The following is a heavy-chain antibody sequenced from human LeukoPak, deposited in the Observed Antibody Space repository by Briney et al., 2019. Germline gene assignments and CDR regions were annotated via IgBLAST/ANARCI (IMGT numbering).Heavy chain of an antibody. Sequence: GGSLRLSCAASGFTFSSYGMHWVRQAPGKGLEWVAFIRYDGSNKYYADSVKGRFTISRDNSKTTLYLQMNGLRAEDTAVYYCALFFSSSSWFVYWGQGTLFTASS. CDR3: ALFFSSSSWFVY. CDR1: GFTFSSYG. J-gene: IGHJ4*02. D-gene: IGHD6-6*01. V-gene: IGHV3-30*02. CDR2: IRYDGSNK.